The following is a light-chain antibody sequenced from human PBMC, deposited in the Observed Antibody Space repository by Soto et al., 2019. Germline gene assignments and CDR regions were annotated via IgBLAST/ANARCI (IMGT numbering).Light chain of an antibody. CDR1: ASISNY. CDR2: AAS. Sequence: DIRMTQSPSSLSASVGDRVTITCRASASISNYLNWYQQTPGKAPNLLIYAASSLESGVPSRFSGSGSGTEFTLTISSLQPEDVATYYCQQYNSYSIPFGQGTRLEIK. J-gene: IGKJ5*01. CDR3: QQYNSYSIP. V-gene: IGKV1-5*01.